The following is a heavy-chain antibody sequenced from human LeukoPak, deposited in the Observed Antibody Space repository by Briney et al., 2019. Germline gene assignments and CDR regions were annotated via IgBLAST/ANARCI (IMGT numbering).Heavy chain of an antibody. Sequence: SQTLSLTCTVSGGSISSGSYYWSWIRQPAGKGLEWIGRIYTSGSTSYNPSLKSRVTISVDTSKNRFSLKLSSVTAADTAVYYCARDPGGSYPRMGYYGMDVWGQGTTVTVSS. CDR3: ARDPGGSYPRMGYYGMDV. CDR1: GGSISSGSYY. CDR2: IYTSGST. V-gene: IGHV4-61*02. D-gene: IGHD1-26*01. J-gene: IGHJ6*02.